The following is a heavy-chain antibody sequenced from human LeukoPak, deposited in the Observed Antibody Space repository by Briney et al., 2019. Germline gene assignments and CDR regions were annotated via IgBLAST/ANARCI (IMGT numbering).Heavy chain of an antibody. CDR3: ASRAPRDNFNRYLPIDY. Sequence: SGTLSHTCAVAGASISNSNWWTWVRQPPGKGLEWIGEIYHSGSTNYKPSLKSRATISVDKSKNQFSLKLSSVTAADTAVYYCASRAPRDNFNRYLPIDYWGQGTLVTVSS. CDR1: GASISNSNW. D-gene: IGHD1-20*01. CDR2: IYHSGST. J-gene: IGHJ4*02. V-gene: IGHV4-4*02.